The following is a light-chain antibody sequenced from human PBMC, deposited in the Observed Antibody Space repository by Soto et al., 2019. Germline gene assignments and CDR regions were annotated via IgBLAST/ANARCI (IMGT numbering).Light chain of an antibody. CDR3: QQYGRSPFT. CDR1: QSVSSSY. V-gene: IGKV3-20*01. J-gene: IGKJ3*01. Sequence: EIVLTQSPGTLSLSPGERATLSCRASQSVSSSYLAWYQQKPGQAPRLLIYGASSRATGIPGRFSGSGSGTDFTLSISRQEPEDFAVYYWQQYGRSPFTFGPGTKVEIK. CDR2: GAS.